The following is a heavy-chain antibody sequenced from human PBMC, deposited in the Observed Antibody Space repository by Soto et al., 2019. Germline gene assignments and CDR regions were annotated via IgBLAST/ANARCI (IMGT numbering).Heavy chain of an antibody. Sequence: ASVKVSCKASGYTFTNYYMQWMRKAPGQGLEWMGIINPSIGSSSYAQKFQGRVTMARDTSTSTVYMELRSLKSEDTAVYYCARDPYSSSSYYGMDVWGQGTTVTVSS. CDR3: ARDPYSSSSYYGMDV. J-gene: IGHJ6*02. CDR2: INPSIGSS. V-gene: IGHV1-46*01. D-gene: IGHD6-6*01. CDR1: GYTFTNYY.